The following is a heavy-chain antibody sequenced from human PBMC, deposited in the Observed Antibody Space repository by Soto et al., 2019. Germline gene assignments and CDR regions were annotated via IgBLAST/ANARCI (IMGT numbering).Heavy chain of an antibody. CDR3: VRTSLVVAAATREDY. Sequence: EVQLVESGGGLVQPGGSLRLSCAASGFTFSSYWMHWVRQAPGNGLVWVSRINSDGSSTSYADSVKGRFTISRANAKNSLYLQMNSLRAEDTAVYYCVRTSLVVAAATREDYWGQGTLVTVSS. J-gene: IGHJ4*02. V-gene: IGHV3-74*01. CDR2: INSDGSST. CDR1: GFTFSSYW. D-gene: IGHD2-15*01.